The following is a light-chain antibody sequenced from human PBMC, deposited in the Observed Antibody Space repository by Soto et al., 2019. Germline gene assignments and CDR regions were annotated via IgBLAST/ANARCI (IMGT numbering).Light chain of an antibody. CDR3: QQYVSSPRT. CDR2: GAS. V-gene: IGKV3-20*01. Sequence: DNLLPQSPGTLSLSPGAGATLSCRASRGVSANDLAWYQQKPGQAPTVLIYGASIRAAGIPDRFSGSGSGTDFTLTIRRLEPDDFAVYYCQQYVSSPRTFGQGTKVDI. J-gene: IGKJ1*01. CDR1: RGVSAND.